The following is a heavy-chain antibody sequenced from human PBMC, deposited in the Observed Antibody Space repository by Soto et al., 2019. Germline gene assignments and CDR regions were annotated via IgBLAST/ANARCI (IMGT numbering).Heavy chain of an antibody. Sequence: QVQLVQSGAEVKKPGSSVKVSCKASGGTFSSYAISWVRQAPGQGLEWMGGIIPIFGTANYAQKFQGRVTITADESTSTAHMELSSLRSEDTAVYYCAREEAAAGTDYYYYGMDVWGQGTTVTVSS. J-gene: IGHJ6*02. CDR1: GGTFSSYA. D-gene: IGHD6-13*01. V-gene: IGHV1-69*01. CDR3: AREEAAAGTDYYYYGMDV. CDR2: IIPIFGTA.